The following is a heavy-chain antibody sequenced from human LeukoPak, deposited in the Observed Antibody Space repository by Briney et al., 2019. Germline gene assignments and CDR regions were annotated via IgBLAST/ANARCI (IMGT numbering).Heavy chain of an antibody. CDR3: ARRYCSSTSCYESWFDP. D-gene: IGHD2-2*01. CDR1: GYTFTGYY. V-gene: IGHV1-2*02. Sequence: ASVKVSCKASGYTFTGYYMHWVRQAPGQGLEWMGWINPNSGGTNYAQKFQGRVTMTRDTSISTAYIELSRLRSDDTAIYYCARRYCSSTSCYESWFDPWGQGTLVTVSS. J-gene: IGHJ5*02. CDR2: INPNSGGT.